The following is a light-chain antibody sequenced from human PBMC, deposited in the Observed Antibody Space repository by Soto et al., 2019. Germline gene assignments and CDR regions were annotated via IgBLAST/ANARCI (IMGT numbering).Light chain of an antibody. CDR2: EVS. CDR1: SSDVGAYKF. CDR3: SSYTSTSTPWV. V-gene: IGLV2-14*01. Sequence: QSVLTQPASVSGSPGQSITIFCSGTSSDVGAYKFVSWYRHHPGKAPQVMIYEVSNRPSGVSNRFSGSKSGNTASPTISGLQPEDEGDYYCSSYTSTSTPWVFGGGTKLTVL. J-gene: IGLJ3*02.